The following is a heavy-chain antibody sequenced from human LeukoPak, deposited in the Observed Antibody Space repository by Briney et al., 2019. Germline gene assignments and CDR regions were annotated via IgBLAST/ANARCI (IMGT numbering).Heavy chain of an antibody. CDR1: GFTFSTYW. CDR2: INHDGSEK. CDR3: AKDRHFEGSGSSTWEWDV. V-gene: IGHV3-7*03. D-gene: IGHD3-10*01. J-gene: IGHJ6*04. Sequence: QSGGSLRLSCAASGFTFSTYWMTWVRQAPGKGLEWVANINHDGSEKYYVDSVRGRFTISRDKSKNTLSLQMNIPRAEDTAVYYCAKDRHFEGSGSSTWEWDVWGKGTTVTISS.